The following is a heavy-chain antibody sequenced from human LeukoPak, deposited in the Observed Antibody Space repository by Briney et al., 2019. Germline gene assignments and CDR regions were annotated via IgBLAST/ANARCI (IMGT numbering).Heavy chain of an antibody. CDR2: FDPEDGET. CDR3: ATASPIKAGDGMDV. Sequence: ASVNVSCKVSGYTLTELSMHWVRQAPGKGLEWMGGFDPEDGETIYAQKFQGRVTMTEDTSTDTAYMELSSLRSEDTAVYYCATASPIKAGDGMDVWGQGTTVTVSS. CDR1: GYTLTELS. D-gene: IGHD3-10*01. J-gene: IGHJ6*02. V-gene: IGHV1-24*01.